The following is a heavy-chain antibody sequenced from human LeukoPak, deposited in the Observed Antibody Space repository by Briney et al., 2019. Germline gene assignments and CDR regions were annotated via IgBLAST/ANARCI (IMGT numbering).Heavy chain of an antibody. Sequence: PSETLSLTYTVSGGSVSSGSYYWSWIRQPPGKGLEWIGYIYYSGSTNYNPSLKSRVTISVDTSKNQFSLKLSSVTAADTAVYYCARGNRYGEHYYYYYGMDVWGQGTTVTVSS. J-gene: IGHJ6*02. V-gene: IGHV4-61*01. CDR3: ARGNRYGEHYYYYYGMDV. D-gene: IGHD4-17*01. CDR2: IYYSGST. CDR1: GGSVSSGSYY.